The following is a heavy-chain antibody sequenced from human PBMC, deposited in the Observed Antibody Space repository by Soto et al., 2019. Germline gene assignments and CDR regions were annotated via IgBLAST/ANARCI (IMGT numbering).Heavy chain of an antibody. CDR1: EGTFSRFP. CDR3: AREGTYGSSDAFDI. J-gene: IGHJ3*02. CDR2: ILPLSGTP. Sequence: QVQLAQSGAEVKQPGSSVKVSCKASEGTFSRFPLSWVRPAPGQGLEWMGGILPLSGTPNYGQKFQVRVTISADKSTSTVYMELSSLRSGDTAVYYCAREGTYGSSDAFDIWGQGTMVTVAS. D-gene: IGHD6-6*01. V-gene: IGHV1-69*06.